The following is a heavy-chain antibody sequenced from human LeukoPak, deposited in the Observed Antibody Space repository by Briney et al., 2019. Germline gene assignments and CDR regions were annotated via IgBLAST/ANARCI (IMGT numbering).Heavy chain of an antibody. CDR2: ISAWGDNT. V-gene: IGHV3-23*01. Sequence: PGGSLRLSCAASGFTFSAYAMSWVRPAPGKGLEWVSGISAWGDNTYSADSVRGRFTISRDNSKNTLYLQMNSLRVEDTAVYYCAKDGGTVTSYYFDSWGLGTLVTVSS. D-gene: IGHD4-11*01. J-gene: IGHJ4*02. CDR1: GFTFSAYA. CDR3: AKDGGTVTSYYFDS.